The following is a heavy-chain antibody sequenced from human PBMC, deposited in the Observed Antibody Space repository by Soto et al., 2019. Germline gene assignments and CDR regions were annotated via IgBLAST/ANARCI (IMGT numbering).Heavy chain of an antibody. J-gene: IGHJ4*02. D-gene: IGHD3-22*01. CDR3: APRGYYDSSGYHFDY. Sequence: QVQLVQSGAEVKKPGASVKVSCKASGYTFTGYYMHWVRQAPGQGLEWMGWINPNSGGTNYAQKFQGRVTMTRDTSISTAYMELSRLRSDDTAVYYCAPRGYYDSSGYHFDYWGQGTLVTVSS. CDR1: GYTFTGYY. V-gene: IGHV1-2*02. CDR2: INPNSGGT.